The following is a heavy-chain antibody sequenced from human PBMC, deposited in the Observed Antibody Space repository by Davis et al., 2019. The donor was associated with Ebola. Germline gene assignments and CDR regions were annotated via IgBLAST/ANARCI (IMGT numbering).Heavy chain of an antibody. CDR2: TRNKANSYTT. Sequence: GESLKISCAASGFTFSDHYMDWVRQAPGKGLEWVGRTRNKANSYTTEYAASVKGRFTISRDDSKNSLYLQMNSLKTEDTAVYYCARDRAAAGLDYWGQGTLVTVSS. CDR3: ARDRAAAGLDY. CDR1: GFTFSDHY. J-gene: IGHJ4*02. D-gene: IGHD6-13*01. V-gene: IGHV3-72*01.